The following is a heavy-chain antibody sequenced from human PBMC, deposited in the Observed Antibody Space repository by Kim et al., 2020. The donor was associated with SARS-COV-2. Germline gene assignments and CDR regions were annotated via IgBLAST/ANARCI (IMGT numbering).Heavy chain of an antibody. V-gene: IGHV4-34*01. CDR2: INHSGDT. Sequence: SETLSLTCAVYVGSFSGYFWSWIRQPPGKGLEWIGEINHSGDTNYNASLRSRVTISVDTSKNQFSLKLSSVTAADTAIYYCARTGDGHNPPLGYWGRGTPVTVSS. J-gene: IGHJ4*02. CDR3: ARTGDGHNPPLGY. CDR1: VGSFSGYF. D-gene: IGHD1-26*01.